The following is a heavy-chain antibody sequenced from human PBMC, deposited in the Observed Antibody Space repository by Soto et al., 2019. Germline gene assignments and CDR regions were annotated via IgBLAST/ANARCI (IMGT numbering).Heavy chain of an antibody. CDR3: APRQRLGGGSYYDKGLDV. D-gene: IGHD3-22*01. V-gene: IGHV2-5*02. Sequence: QITLKESGPTLVKPTQTLTLTCTFSGFSLSTYGAGVNWVRQPPGKALEWLALIYWDDDKRYSSSLKNRLTIMKDTSKNQVVITMTNTDPADTATYYSAPRQRLGGGSYYDKGLDVWGQGTTVTVAS. J-gene: IGHJ6*02. CDR1: GFSLSTYGAG. CDR2: IYWDDDK.